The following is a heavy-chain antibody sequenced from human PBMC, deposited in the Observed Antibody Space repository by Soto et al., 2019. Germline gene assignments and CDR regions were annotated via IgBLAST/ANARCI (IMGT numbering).Heavy chain of an antibody. Sequence: GGSLRLSCAASGFTFSSYAMIWVRQAPGKGLEWVSAISGSGGSTYYADSVKGRFTISRDNSKNTLYLQMNSLRAEDTDVYYCTKTSRGSWNDAFDIWGQGTMVTVSS. D-gene: IGHD6-13*01. V-gene: IGHV3-23*01. CDR1: GFTFSSYA. CDR2: ISGSGGST. J-gene: IGHJ3*02. CDR3: TKTSRGSWNDAFDI.